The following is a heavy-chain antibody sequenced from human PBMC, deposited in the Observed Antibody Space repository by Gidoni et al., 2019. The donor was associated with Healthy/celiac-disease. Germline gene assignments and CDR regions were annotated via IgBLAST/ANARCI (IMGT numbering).Heavy chain of an antibody. V-gene: IGHV1-18*01. D-gene: IGHD3-22*01. CDR3: ARGLKDYYDSSVAFDI. J-gene: IGHJ3*02. CDR1: GYTFPSSG. Sequence: VPLVQSGAAVTKPGASVKVSCQASGYTFPSSGISWVRQAPGQGLEWMGWISAYNGNTNYAQKRQGRVTMTTDTSTSTAYMELRSLRSDDTAVYYCARGLKDYYDSSVAFDIWGQGTMVTVSS. CDR2: ISAYNGNT.